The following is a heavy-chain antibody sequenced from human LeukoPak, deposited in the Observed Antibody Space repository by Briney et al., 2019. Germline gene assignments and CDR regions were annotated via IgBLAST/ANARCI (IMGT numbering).Heavy chain of an antibody. J-gene: IGHJ3*02. D-gene: IGHD2-2*01. CDR3: ARDRYCSGTTCYYTFDI. CDR1: GFTFSNYL. V-gene: IGHV3-7*01. Sequence: GGSLRLSCAASGFTFSNYLLSWVRQAPGKGLEWVANIKQDGSEKYYVDSVKGRFTISRDNAKNSLYLQVNSLSAEDTAVYYCARDRYCSGTTCYYTFDIWGQGTMVTVSS. CDR2: IKQDGSEK.